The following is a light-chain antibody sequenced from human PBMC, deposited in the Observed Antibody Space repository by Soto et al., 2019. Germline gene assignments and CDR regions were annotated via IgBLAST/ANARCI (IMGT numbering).Light chain of an antibody. CDR2: GAS. V-gene: IGKV1-39*01. Sequence: DIQLTQSPSSIAASVVGRVTITCRASQISSSYLNWYQQKPGKAPKLLIYGASSLQSGVPSRFSGSGSGTDFTLTISSLQPEDFATYYCQQSYSTPYTFGQGTKVDIK. J-gene: IGKJ2*01. CDR1: QISSSY. CDR3: QQSYSTPYT.